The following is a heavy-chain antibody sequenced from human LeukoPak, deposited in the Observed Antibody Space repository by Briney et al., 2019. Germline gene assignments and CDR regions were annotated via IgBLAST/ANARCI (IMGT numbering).Heavy chain of an antibody. D-gene: IGHD2-2*01. CDR1: GGSISSSSYY. J-gene: IGHJ3*02. V-gene: IGHV4-39*07. CDR3: ARVEVVPAKMAFDI. Sequence: SETLSLTCTVSGGSISSSSYYWGWIRQPPGKGLEWIGSIYYSGSTYYNPSLKSRVTISVDTSKNQFSLKLSSVTAADTAVYYCARVEVVPAKMAFDIWGQGTMVTVSS. CDR2: IYYSGST.